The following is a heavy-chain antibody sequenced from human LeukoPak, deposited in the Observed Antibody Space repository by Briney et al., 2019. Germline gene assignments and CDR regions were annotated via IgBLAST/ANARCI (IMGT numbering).Heavy chain of an antibody. CDR2: ISSSSSYI. V-gene: IGHV3-21*04. J-gene: IGHJ4*02. Sequence: GGSLRLSCAASGFTFSSYSMNWVRQAPGKGLEWVSSISSSSSYIYYADSVKGRFTISRDNSKNTLYLQMNSLRAEDTAVYYCAKEEGRGYSGSREYWGQGTLVTVSS. D-gene: IGHD5-12*01. CDR3: AKEEGRGYSGSREY. CDR1: GFTFSSYS.